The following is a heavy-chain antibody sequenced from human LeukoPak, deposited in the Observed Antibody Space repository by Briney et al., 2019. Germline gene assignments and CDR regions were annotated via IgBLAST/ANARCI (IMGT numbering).Heavy chain of an antibody. V-gene: IGHV5-10-1*01. CDR2: IDPSDSYT. Sequence: GESLKISCKGSGYSFTSYWISWVRQMPGKGLEWMGRIDPSDSYTNYSPSFQGHVTISADKSIGTAYLQWSSLKASDTAMYYCARHGYYGSGSYYNVHYGMDVWGKGTTVTVSS. J-gene: IGHJ6*04. D-gene: IGHD3-10*01. CDR1: GYSFTSYW. CDR3: ARHGYYGSGSYYNVHYGMDV.